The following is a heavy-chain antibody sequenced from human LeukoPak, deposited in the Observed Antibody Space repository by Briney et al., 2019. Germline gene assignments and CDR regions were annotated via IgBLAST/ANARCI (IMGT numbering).Heavy chain of an antibody. J-gene: IGHJ4*02. CDR2: ISGSGDNT. V-gene: IGHV3-53*01. CDR3: ARMEYYYDSSGYSDY. CDR1: GLTGSHNY. D-gene: IGHD3-22*01. Sequence: GGSLRLSCAASGLTGSHNYVSWVRQVPGKGLEWVSVISGSGDNTYYADSVKGRFTISRDNSKNMLYLQMNSLRAEDTAVYYCARMEYYYDSSGYSDYWGQGTLVTVSS.